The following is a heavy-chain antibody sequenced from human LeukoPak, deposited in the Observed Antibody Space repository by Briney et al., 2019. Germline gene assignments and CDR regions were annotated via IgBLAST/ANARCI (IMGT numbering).Heavy chain of an antibody. D-gene: IGHD3-22*01. CDR2: IYWDDDK. J-gene: IGHJ4*02. CDR1: GFSLSTSGVG. V-gene: IGHV2-5*02. CDR3: AHVDSSGYYLLFDY. Sequence: VSGPTLVNPTQTLTLTCTFSGFSLSTSGVGVGWIRQPPGKGREWLALIYWDDDKRYSPSLKSRLTITKDTSKNQVVLTMTNMDPVDTATYYCAHVDSSGYYLLFDYWGQGTLVTVSS.